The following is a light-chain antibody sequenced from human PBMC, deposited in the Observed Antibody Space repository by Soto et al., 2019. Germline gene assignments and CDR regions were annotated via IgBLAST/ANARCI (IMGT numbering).Light chain of an antibody. J-gene: IGKJ4*01. Sequence: EIVLTQSPATLSSSPGERATLSCRASQSVSSYLAWYQQKPGQAPRLLIYDASNRATGIPARFSGSGSGTDFTLTISSLEPEDFAVYYCQHPNTFGGGTKVEIK. CDR2: DAS. V-gene: IGKV3-11*01. CDR1: QSVSSY. CDR3: QHPNT.